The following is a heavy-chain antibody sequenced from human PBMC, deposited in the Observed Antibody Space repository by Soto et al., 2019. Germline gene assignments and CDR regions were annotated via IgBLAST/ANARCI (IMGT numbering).Heavy chain of an antibody. D-gene: IGHD2-2*02. V-gene: IGHV5-10-1*01. CDR1: GYSFTSYW. CDR2: IDPSDSYT. CDR3: ARSPSDTDYYYYYGMDV. Sequence: RGESLKISCKGSGYSFTSYWISWVRQMPGKGLEWMGRIDPSDSYTNYSPSFQGHVTISADKSISTAYLQWSSLKASDTAMYYCARSPSDTDYYYYYGMDVWGQGTTVTVSS. J-gene: IGHJ6*02.